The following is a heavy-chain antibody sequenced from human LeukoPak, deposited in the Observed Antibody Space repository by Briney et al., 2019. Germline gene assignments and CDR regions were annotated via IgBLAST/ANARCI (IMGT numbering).Heavy chain of an antibody. Sequence: GGSLRLSCAASGFTFSSYGMHWVRQAPGKGLEWVAFIRYDGSNKYYADSVKGRFTISRDNSKNTLYLQMNSLRAEDTAVYYCAKDGVQLERLGYYFDYWGQGTLVTVSS. D-gene: IGHD1-1*01. CDR3: AKDGVQLERLGYYFDY. J-gene: IGHJ4*02. CDR1: GFTFSSYG. V-gene: IGHV3-30*02. CDR2: IRYDGSNK.